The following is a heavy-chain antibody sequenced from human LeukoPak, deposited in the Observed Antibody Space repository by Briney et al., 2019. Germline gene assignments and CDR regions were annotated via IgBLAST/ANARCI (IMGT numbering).Heavy chain of an antibody. CDR3: AIINHPDGRGY. CDR1: GYTSSIYS. Sequence: GESWQFSCQASGYTSSIYSSAGVGRLPGKGLEWMGIINTVESETTYRPSFHGPVTLSADKSINPAYLQWSSLKASHTAIYYCAIINHPDGRGYWGQGTVVTVSS. J-gene: IGHJ4*02. CDR2: INTVESET. D-gene: IGHD5-24*01. V-gene: IGHV5-51*01.